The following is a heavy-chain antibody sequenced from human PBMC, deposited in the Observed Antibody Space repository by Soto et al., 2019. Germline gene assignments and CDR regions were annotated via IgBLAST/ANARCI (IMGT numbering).Heavy chain of an antibody. J-gene: IGHJ4*02. CDR3: ARSGGSGWTFDY. D-gene: IGHD1-26*01. CDR1: GDSFRSYY. Sequence: QVQMQESGPGLVKPSETLSLTCTVSGDSFRSYYWSWIRQPPGKGLEWIGYMYYSGHTKYNPSLKSRVTISVDTSKNQFSLKLSSVTAADTAVYHCARSGGSGWTFDYWGQGTLVTVTS. CDR2: MYYSGHT. V-gene: IGHV4-59*01.